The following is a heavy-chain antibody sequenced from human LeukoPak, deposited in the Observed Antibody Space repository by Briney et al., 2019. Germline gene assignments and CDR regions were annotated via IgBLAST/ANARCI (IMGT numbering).Heavy chain of an antibody. J-gene: IGHJ3*02. V-gene: IGHV4-4*07. Sequence: SETLSLTCTVSGGSISGYYWSWIRQPAGNGPEWIGRMYNSETINYNPSLKSQVTMSLDASKNHFSLNVTSVTAADTAVYYCARCTDSSGGRAFDIWGQGTMVTVSS. CDR2: MYNSETI. D-gene: IGHD6-25*01. CDR1: GGSISGYY. CDR3: ARCTDSSGGRAFDI.